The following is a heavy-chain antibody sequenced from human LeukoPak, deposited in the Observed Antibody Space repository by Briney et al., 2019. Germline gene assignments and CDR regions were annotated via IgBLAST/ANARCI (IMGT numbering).Heavy chain of an antibody. CDR1: GSSFTSYW. J-gene: IGHJ4*02. CDR2: IYPGDSDT. Sequence: GESLQISCQGSGSSFTSYWIGWVRQMPGKGLEWMGIIYPGDSDTRYSPSFQGQVTISADKSISTAYLQWSSLKASDTAMYYCARCGPYYYDSSGYYDFDYWGQGTLVTVSS. V-gene: IGHV5-51*01. D-gene: IGHD3-22*01. CDR3: ARCGPYYYDSSGYYDFDY.